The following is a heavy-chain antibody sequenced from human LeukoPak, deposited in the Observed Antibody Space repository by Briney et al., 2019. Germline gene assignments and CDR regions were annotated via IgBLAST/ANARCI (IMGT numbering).Heavy chain of an antibody. Sequence: ASVKVSCKASGYTFTSYDFNWLRQATGQGPEWMGWMNPNSGATGYAQKFQGRITMTRSASINTAYMELTDLRSEDTAVYYCASRIRPSYYDSSGYYIPFDYWGQGTLVTVSS. CDR2: MNPNSGAT. CDR3: ASRIRPSYYDSSGYYIPFDY. J-gene: IGHJ4*02. V-gene: IGHV1-8*01. D-gene: IGHD3-22*01. CDR1: GYTFTSYD.